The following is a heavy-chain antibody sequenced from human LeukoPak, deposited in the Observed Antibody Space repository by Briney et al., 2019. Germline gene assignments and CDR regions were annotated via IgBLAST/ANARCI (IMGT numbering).Heavy chain of an antibody. CDR2: ISGSGGST. J-gene: IGHJ4*02. D-gene: IGHD6-19*01. V-gene: IGHV3-23*01. CDR3: AKLFSSGSGDY. Sequence: GGSLRLSCAASGFTFSSYAMSWVRQAPGKGLKWVSAISGSGGSTYYADSVKGRFTISRDNSKNTLYLQMNSLRVEDTAVYYCAKLFSSGSGDYWGQGTLVTVSS. CDR1: GFTFSSYA.